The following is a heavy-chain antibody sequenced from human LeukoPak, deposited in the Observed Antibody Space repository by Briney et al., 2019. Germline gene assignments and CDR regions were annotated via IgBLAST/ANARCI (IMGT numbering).Heavy chain of an antibody. J-gene: IGHJ4*02. V-gene: IGHV4-34*01. CDR2: INHSGST. Sequence: SETLSLTCAVYGGSFSGYYWSWIRQPPGKGLGWIGEINHSGSTNYNPSLKSRVTISVDTSKNQFSLKLSSVTAADAAVYYCARSSGRYFDWLLSYYFDYWGQGTLVTVSS. CDR3: ARSSGRYFDWLLSYYFDY. CDR1: GGSFSGYY. D-gene: IGHD3-9*01.